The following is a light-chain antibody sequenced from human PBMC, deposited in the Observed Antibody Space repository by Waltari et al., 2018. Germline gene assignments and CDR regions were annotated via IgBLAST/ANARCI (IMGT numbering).Light chain of an antibody. CDR1: KSNIGNNS. Sequence: QSVLTQPPSTSATPGQRVTISCSGSKSNIGNNSVYWYQQVPGMAPKLINVKNSHRPAGIPDRFSGSKSGTSASLAISGLRSEDEATYYCAAWDDGWSGPWVFGGGTRVTVL. CDR3: AAWDDGWSGPWV. J-gene: IGLJ3*02. CDR2: KNS. V-gene: IGLV1-47*01.